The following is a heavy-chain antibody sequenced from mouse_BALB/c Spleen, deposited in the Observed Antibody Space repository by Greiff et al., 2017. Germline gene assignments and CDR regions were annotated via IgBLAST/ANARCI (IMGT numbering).Heavy chain of an antibody. D-gene: IGHD1-1*01. CDR3: ARMYYGSSSYYAMDY. J-gene: IGHJ4*01. CDR2: INPSNGRT. CDR1: GYTFTSYW. V-gene: IGHV1S81*02. Sequence: QVQLKQPGAELVKPGASVKLSCKASGYTFTSYWMHWVKLRPGQGLEWIGEINPSNGRTNYNEKFKSKATLTVDKSSSTAYMQLSSLTSEDSAVYYCARMYYGSSSYYAMDYWGQGTSVTVSS.